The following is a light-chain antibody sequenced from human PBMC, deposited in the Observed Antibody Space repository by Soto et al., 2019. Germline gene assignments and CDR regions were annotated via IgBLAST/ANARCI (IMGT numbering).Light chain of an antibody. V-gene: IGLV2-14*01. CDR2: EVS. J-gene: IGLJ3*02. CDR1: SSDVGGYNY. Sequence: QSALTQPASVSGSPGQSITISCTGTSSDVGGYNYVSWYQQHPGKAPKLMIYEVSNRPSGVSNRFSGSKSGNTASRTISGLLAEDEANHYCSSYTGSSTVLGGGAKLTVL. CDR3: SSYTGSSTV.